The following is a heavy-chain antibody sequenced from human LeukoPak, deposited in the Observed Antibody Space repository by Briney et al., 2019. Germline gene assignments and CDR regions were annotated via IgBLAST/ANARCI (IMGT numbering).Heavy chain of an antibody. CDR3: ARGRFNYDSTGYSSFYH. D-gene: IGHD3-22*01. Sequence: GGSLRLSCAASGLTFSSYAMSWVRQAPGKGLEWVSAISGSGGSTYYADSVKGRFTISRDNSKNTLYLQMNSLRAEDTAVYYCARGRFNYDSTGYSSFYHWGQGTLVTVSS. J-gene: IGHJ4*02. V-gene: IGHV3-23*01. CDR2: ISGSGGST. CDR1: GLTFSSYA.